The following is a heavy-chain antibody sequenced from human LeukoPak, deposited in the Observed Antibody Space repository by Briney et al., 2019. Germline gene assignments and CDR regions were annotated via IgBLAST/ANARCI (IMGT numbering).Heavy chain of an antibody. V-gene: IGHV3-30*02. CDR3: AKHDSRSDF. D-gene: IGHD3-22*01. CDR1: GFIFSSYG. J-gene: IGHJ4*02. Sequence: GGSLRLSCAASGFIFSSYGMHWVRQPPGRGLEWVALIRSDGSDTYSAASVKGRFTISRDNSKNTLWLQMNSLRAEDTAVYYCAKHDSRSDFWGQGTLVTVSS. CDR2: IRSDGSDT.